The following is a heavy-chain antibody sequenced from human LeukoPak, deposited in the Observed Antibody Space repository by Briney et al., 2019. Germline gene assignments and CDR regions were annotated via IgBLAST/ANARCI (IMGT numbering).Heavy chain of an antibody. Sequence: GASVKVSCKASGYTFTSYDINWVRQATGQGLEWMGWMNPNSGNTGYAQKFQGRVTITRSTSISTAYMELSSLRSEDTAVYYCARIKDYYYMDVWGKGTTVTVSS. CDR2: MNPNSGNT. V-gene: IGHV1-8*03. J-gene: IGHJ6*03. CDR1: GYTFTSYD. CDR3: ARIKDYYYMDV.